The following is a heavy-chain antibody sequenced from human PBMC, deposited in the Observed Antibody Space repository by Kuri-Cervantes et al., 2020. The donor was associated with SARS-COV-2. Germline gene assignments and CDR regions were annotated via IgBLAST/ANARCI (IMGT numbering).Heavy chain of an antibody. D-gene: IGHD3-10*01. Sequence: ASVQVSCKVSGYTFTSYGISWVRQAPGQGLEWMGWMSAYNGNTNYAQKLQGRVTMTTDTSTSTAYMELRSLRSDDTAVYYCAIEGVGWFGGYFDYWGQGTLVTVSS. V-gene: IGHV1-18*01. CDR1: GYTFTSYG. CDR3: AIEGVGWFGGYFDY. CDR2: MSAYNGNT. J-gene: IGHJ4*02.